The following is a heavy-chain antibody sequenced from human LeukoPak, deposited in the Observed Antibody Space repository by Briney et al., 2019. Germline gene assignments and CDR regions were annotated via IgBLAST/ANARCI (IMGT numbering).Heavy chain of an antibody. Sequence: PGGSLRLSCAASGFTFSSYWMSWVRQAPGKGLEWVANIKQDGSEKYYVDSVKGRFTISRDNAKNLLYLQMNSLRAEDTAVYYCARERGIVVVTAIRGFDYWGQGTLVTVSS. CDR3: ARERGIVVVTAIRGFDY. CDR1: GFTFSSYW. D-gene: IGHD2-21*02. V-gene: IGHV3-7*01. J-gene: IGHJ4*02. CDR2: IKQDGSEK.